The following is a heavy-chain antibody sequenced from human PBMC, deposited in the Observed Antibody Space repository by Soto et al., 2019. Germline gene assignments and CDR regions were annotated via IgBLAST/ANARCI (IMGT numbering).Heavy chain of an antibody. Sequence: SETLSLTCTVAGGSISSGDYYWSWIRQPPGKGLEWIGNIYYSGSTYYNPSLKSRVTISIDTSKNQFSLKLSSVTAADTAVYYCASRKSSPYFDYWGQGTLVTVSS. V-gene: IGHV4-30-4*01. CDR2: IYYSGST. J-gene: IGHJ4*02. CDR3: ASRKSSPYFDY. D-gene: IGHD3-10*01. CDR1: GGSISSGDYY.